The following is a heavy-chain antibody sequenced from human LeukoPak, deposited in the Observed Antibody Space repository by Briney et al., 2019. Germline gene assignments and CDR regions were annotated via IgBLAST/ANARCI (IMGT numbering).Heavy chain of an antibody. CDR1: GFTFSSYS. CDR2: ISGSSKSI. CDR3: ARSNYYGSGSYYDY. V-gene: IGHV3-21*01. J-gene: IGHJ4*02. Sequence: GGSLSLSCAASGFTFSSYSMNWVRQTPGKGLEWVSSISGSSKSIYYADSVRGRFTISRDNAKNSLYLQMNSLRAEDTAVYYCARSNYYGSGSYYDYWGQGTLVTVSS. D-gene: IGHD3-10*01.